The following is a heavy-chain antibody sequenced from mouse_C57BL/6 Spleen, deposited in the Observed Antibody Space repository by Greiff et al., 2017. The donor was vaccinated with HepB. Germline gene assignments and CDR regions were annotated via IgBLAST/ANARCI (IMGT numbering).Heavy chain of an antibody. CDR1: GYTFTSYW. CDR3: AREDYGSLYAMDY. V-gene: IGHV1-52*01. D-gene: IGHD1-1*01. J-gene: IGHJ4*01. Sequence: QVQLQQPGAELVRPGSSVKLSCKASGYTFTSYWMHWVKQRPIQGLEWIGNIDPSDSETHYNQKFKDKATLTVDKSSSTAYMQLSSLTSEDSAVYYCAREDYGSLYAMDYWGQGTSVTVSS. CDR2: IDPSDSET.